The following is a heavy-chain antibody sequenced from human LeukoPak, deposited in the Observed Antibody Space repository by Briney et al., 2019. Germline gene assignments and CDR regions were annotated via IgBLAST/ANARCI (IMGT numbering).Heavy chain of an antibody. Sequence: SVKVSCTASGGTFSSYAISWVRQAPGQGLEWMGGIIPIFGTANYAQKFQGRVTITADESTSTAYMELSSLRSEDTAVYYCARAPPSTVVRYFDYWGQGTLVTVSS. D-gene: IGHD4-23*01. CDR3: ARAPPSTVVRYFDY. V-gene: IGHV1-69*01. CDR1: GGTFSSYA. CDR2: IIPIFGTA. J-gene: IGHJ4*02.